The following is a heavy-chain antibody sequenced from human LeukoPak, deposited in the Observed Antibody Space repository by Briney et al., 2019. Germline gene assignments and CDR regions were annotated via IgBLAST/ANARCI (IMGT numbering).Heavy chain of an antibody. Sequence: GGSLRLSCAASGFTFSDYGMHWVRQAPGKGLEWVAFIRFDRNIEFYADSVKGRFTISRDNAKNSLYLQMNSLRAEDTAVYYCARLTYYYGSGSYYHYYFDYWGQGTLVTVSS. CDR2: IRFDRNIE. D-gene: IGHD3-10*01. V-gene: IGHV3-30*02. CDR1: GFTFSDYG. J-gene: IGHJ4*02. CDR3: ARLTYYYGSGSYYHYYFDY.